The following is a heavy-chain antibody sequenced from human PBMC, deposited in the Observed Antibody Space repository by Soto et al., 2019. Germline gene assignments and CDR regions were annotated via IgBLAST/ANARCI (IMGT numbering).Heavy chain of an antibody. CDR1: GFTFSSYD. V-gene: IGHV3-13*01. CDR3: ARAYYYDSSPFDI. D-gene: IGHD3-22*01. J-gene: IGHJ3*02. CDR2: IGTAGDT. Sequence: EVQLVESGGGLVQPGGSLRLSCAASGFTFSSYDMHWVRQATGKGLEWVSAIGTAGDTYYPGSVKGRFTISRENAKNSLYLQMNSLRAEETAVYYCARAYYYDSSPFDIWGQGTMVTVSS.